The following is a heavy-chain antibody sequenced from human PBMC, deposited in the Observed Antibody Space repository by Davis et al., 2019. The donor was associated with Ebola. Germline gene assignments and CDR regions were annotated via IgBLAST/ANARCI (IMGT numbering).Heavy chain of an antibody. Sequence: GESLKISCAASGYTFRIRAMTWVRQAPGKGLEWVSALSGSGGLSYYADSVKGRFTISRDNSKNTLYLQMDSLTAEDTAVYSCARGGETVTGTASHGMDVWGQGTTVTVSS. V-gene: IGHV3-23*01. D-gene: IGHD1-14*01. CDR2: LSGSGGLS. CDR3: ARGGETVTGTASHGMDV. CDR1: GYTFRIRA. J-gene: IGHJ6*02.